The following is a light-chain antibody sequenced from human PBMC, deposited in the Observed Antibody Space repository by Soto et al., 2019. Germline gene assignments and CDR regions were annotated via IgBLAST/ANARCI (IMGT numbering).Light chain of an antibody. CDR2: AAS. CDR1: QDIRNF. V-gene: IGKV1-27*01. CDR3: QKYSSVPV. Sequence: DIQMTQSPTSLSASVGDRDTITCRASQDIRNFVAWYQQKPGKAPKLLIYAASTLQSGVPSRFSGSGSGTHFTLTINILQPEDVATYSCQKYSSVPVFGPGTKVEIK. J-gene: IGKJ3*01.